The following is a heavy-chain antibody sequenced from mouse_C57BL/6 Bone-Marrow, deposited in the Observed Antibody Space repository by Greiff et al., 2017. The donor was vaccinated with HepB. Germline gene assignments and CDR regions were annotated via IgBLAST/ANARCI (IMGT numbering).Heavy chain of an antibody. V-gene: IGHV1-81*01. CDR2: IYPRSGNT. CDR3: AKRGFITTGNWYFDV. D-gene: IGHD1-1*01. Sequence: VQLQQSGAELARPGASVKLSCKASGYTFTSYGISWVKQRTGQGLEWIGEIYPRSGNTYYNEKFKGKATLTADKSSSTAYMELRSLTSEDSAVYFCAKRGFITTGNWYFDVWGTGTTVTVSS. J-gene: IGHJ1*03. CDR1: GYTFTSYG.